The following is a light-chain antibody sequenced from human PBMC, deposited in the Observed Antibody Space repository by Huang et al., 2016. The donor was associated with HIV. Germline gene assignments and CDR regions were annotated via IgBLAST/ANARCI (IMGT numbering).Light chain of an antibody. CDR1: QTISNW. Sequence: DIQMTQSASTLSASVGDRVTITCRASQTISNWLAWDQQKPGKAPNLLIYKASTLESGVPSRFSGSGSGTEFTLTISSLQPDDFATYYCHHYNSYSGAFGQGTKVEIK. CDR2: KAS. V-gene: IGKV1-5*03. CDR3: HHYNSYSGA. J-gene: IGKJ1*01.